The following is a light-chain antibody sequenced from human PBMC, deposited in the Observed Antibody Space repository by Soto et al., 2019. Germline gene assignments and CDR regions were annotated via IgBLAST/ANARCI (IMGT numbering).Light chain of an antibody. CDR3: QQYNNWPPLT. J-gene: IGKJ4*01. Sequence: DIVMTQSPDSLAVSLGERATINCKSSQSVLYSSNNKNYLAWYQQKPGQAPRLLIYGASTRATGIPARFSGSGSGTEFTLTISSLQSEDFAVYYCQQYNNWPPLTFGGGTK. V-gene: IGKV4-1*01. CDR2: GAS. CDR1: QSVLYSSNNKNY.